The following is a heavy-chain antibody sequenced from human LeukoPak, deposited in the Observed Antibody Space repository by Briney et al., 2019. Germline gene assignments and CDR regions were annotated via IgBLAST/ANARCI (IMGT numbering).Heavy chain of an antibody. CDR3: AKELAAKPHYCSSTSCYIS. Sequence: PGRSLRLSCAASGFTFDDYAMHWVRQAPGKGLEWVSGISWNSGSIGHADSVKGRFTISRDNAKNSLYLQMNSLRAEDTALYYCAKELAAKPHYCSSTSCYISWGQGTLVTVSS. CDR2: ISWNSGSI. V-gene: IGHV3-9*01. D-gene: IGHD2-2*02. J-gene: IGHJ4*02. CDR1: GFTFDDYA.